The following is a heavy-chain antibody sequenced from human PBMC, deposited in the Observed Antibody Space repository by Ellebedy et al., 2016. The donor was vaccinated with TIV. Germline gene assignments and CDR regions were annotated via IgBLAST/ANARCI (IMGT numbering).Heavy chain of an antibody. CDR1: GFSFSDYY. J-gene: IGHJ4*02. CDR3: ARGQAVASSHFDN. V-gene: IGHV3-11*06. D-gene: IGHD5-12*01. Sequence: GESLKISCAASGFSFSDYYMSWIRQAPGKGLEWLSYISSSGSDTNYADSLKGRFTISRDNAKNSLYLEMNILKVEDTAVYYCARGQAVASSHFDNWGQGTLVTVSS. CDR2: ISSSGSDT.